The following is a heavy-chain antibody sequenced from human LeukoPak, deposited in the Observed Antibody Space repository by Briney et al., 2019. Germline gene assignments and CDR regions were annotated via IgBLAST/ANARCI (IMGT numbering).Heavy chain of an antibody. D-gene: IGHD2-2*01. CDR3: AKDRLSGPAANYYYYMDV. J-gene: IGHJ6*03. CDR2: ISGSGGST. CDR1: GSTFSSYA. Sequence: GGSLRLSCAASGSTFSSYAMSWVRQAPGKGLEWVSAISGSGGSTYYADSVKGRFTISRDNSKNTLYLQMNSLRAEDTAVYYCAKDRLSGPAANYYYYMDVWGKGTTVTVSS. V-gene: IGHV3-23*01.